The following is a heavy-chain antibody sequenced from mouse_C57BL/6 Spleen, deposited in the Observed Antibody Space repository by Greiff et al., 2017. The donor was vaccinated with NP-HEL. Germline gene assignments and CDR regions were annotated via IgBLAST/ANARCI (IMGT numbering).Heavy chain of an antibody. CDR2: IDPEDGET. CDR3: VRVTTVVASFDY. CDR1: GFNIKDYY. J-gene: IGHJ2*01. Sequence: EVQLQQSGAELVKPGASVKLSCTASGFNIKDYYMHWVKQRTEQGLEWIGRIDPEDGETKYAPKFQGKATITADTSSNTADLQLSSLTSEDTAVYYCVRVTTVVASFDYWGQGTTLTVSS. V-gene: IGHV14-2*01. D-gene: IGHD1-1*01.